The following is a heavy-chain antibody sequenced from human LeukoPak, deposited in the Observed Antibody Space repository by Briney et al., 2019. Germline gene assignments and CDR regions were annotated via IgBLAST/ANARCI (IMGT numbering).Heavy chain of an antibody. V-gene: IGHV4-34*01. CDR3: ARGPGYGSGSLGY. J-gene: IGHJ4*02. CDR2: INHSGST. Sequence: PSETLSLTCAVYGGSFSGYYWSWIRQPPGKGLEWIGEINHSGSTNYNPSLKSRVTISVDTSKNQFSLKLSSVTAADTAVHYCARGPGYGSGSLGYWGQGTLVTVSS. D-gene: IGHD3-10*01. CDR1: GGSFSGYY.